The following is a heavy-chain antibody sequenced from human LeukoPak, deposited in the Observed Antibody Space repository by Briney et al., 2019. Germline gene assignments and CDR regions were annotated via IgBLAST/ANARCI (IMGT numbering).Heavy chain of an antibody. CDR1: GYTFTNYY. V-gene: IGHV1-46*01. CDR3: ARSRAGSHIMITFGGGPEYYFDY. D-gene: IGHD3-16*01. Sequence: ASVKVSCKASGYTFTNYYMHWVRQAPGQGLEWMAIINPSGDSIRYAQKFQGRVTMTRDTSKNQFSLKLSSVTAADTAVYYCARSRAGSHIMITFGGGPEYYFDYWGQGTLVTVSS. J-gene: IGHJ4*02. CDR2: INPSGDSI.